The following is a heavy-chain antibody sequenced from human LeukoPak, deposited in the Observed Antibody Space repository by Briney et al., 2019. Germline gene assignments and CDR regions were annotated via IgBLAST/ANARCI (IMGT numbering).Heavy chain of an antibody. CDR1: GFTFSSYA. V-gene: IGHV3-23*01. D-gene: IGHD3-22*01. J-gene: IGHJ6*02. Sequence: GGSLRLSCAASGFTFSSYAMNWVRQAPGKGLEWVSVISGSGGSTYYADSVKGRFTISRDNSKDTLYLQMNSLRAEDTALYYCAKDYYDSTFYYYGMDVWGQGTTVTVSS. CDR3: AKDYYDSTFYYYGMDV. CDR2: ISGSGGST.